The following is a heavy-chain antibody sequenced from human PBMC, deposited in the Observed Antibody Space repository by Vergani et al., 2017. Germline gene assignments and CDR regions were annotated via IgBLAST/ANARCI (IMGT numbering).Heavy chain of an antibody. CDR1: GGSISSGSYY. J-gene: IGHJ4*02. CDR3: ARGVIVGATTFFDY. V-gene: IGHV4-61*02. CDR2: IYTSGST. D-gene: IGHD1-26*01. Sequence: QVQLQESGPGLVKPSQTLSLTCTVSGGSISSGSYYWSWIRQPAGKGLEWIGGIYTSGSTNYNPSLKRRVTMSLDTSKNQFSLKLGSVTAADTAVYYCARGVIVGATTFFDYWGQGTLVTVSS.